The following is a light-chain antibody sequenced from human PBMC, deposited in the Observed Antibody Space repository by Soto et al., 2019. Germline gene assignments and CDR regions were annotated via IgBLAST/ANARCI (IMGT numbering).Light chain of an antibody. CDR3: QQYHDGPRT. Sequence: ETVMTQSPATLSVSPGEGATLSCRASQNVYYALAWYQHKPGQAPRLLIYGASTRAGGIPARFRGSGSGTEFTLTINSLQSDDFAVYYCQQYHDGPRTFGQGTKVDIK. CDR1: QNVYYA. CDR2: GAS. J-gene: IGKJ1*01. V-gene: IGKV3-15*01.